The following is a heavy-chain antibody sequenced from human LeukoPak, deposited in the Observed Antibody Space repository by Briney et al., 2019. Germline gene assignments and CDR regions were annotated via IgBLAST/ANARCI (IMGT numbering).Heavy chain of an antibody. J-gene: IGHJ4*02. D-gene: IGHD5-18*01. CDR3: ARAKWYSYGSGPFYY. Sequence: GGSLRLSCAASGFTVSSNYMSWVRQAPGKGLEWVSVIYSGGSTYYADSVKGRFTISRDNSKNTLYLQMNSLRAEDTAVYYCARAKWYSYGSGPFYYWGQGTLVTVSS. CDR1: GFTVSSNY. V-gene: IGHV3-53*01. CDR2: IYSGGST.